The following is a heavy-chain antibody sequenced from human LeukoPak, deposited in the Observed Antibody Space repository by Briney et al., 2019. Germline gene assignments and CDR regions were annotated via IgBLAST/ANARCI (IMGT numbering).Heavy chain of an antibody. CDR3: ARETTYSSSWYDAFDI. V-gene: IGHV3-21*01. CDR2: ISSSSSYI. CDR1: GFTFSSYS. J-gene: IGHJ3*02. Sequence: GRSLRLSCAASGFTFSSYSMNWVRQAPGKGLEWVSSISSSSSYIYYADSVKGRFTISRDNAKNSLYLQMNSLRAEDTAVYYCARETTYSSSWYDAFDIWGQGTMVTVSS. D-gene: IGHD6-13*01.